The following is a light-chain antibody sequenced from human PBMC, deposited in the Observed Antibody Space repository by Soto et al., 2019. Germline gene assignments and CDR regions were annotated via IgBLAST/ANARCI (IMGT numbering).Light chain of an antibody. J-gene: IGKJ5*01. Sequence: EVVMTQSPATLSVSPGEGVTLSCRASQGIGDTLAWYQQKPGQAPRLLIYGASSRATGIPDRFSGSGSGTDFTLTISCLQSEDFATYYCQQYYSYPITFGQGTRLEI. CDR1: QGIGDT. CDR2: GAS. V-gene: IGKV3D-15*01. CDR3: QQYYSYPIT.